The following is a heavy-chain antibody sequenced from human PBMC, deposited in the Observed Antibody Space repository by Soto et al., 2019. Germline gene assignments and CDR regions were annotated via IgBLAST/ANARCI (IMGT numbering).Heavy chain of an antibody. CDR2: IHYSGGT. D-gene: IGHD3-10*01. CDR1: GGSVNSGAYY. CDR3: ARSLSCFGELPRS. Sequence: QVQLQESGPGLVKPSQTLSLTCTVSGGSVNSGAYYWTWIRQRPGKGLEWIGHIHYSGGTYYNPSLKSRVTMSVGTSKNQFSLGLRSVTAADAAVYYCARSLSCFGELPRSWGQGTLVTVSS. J-gene: IGHJ5*02. V-gene: IGHV4-31*02.